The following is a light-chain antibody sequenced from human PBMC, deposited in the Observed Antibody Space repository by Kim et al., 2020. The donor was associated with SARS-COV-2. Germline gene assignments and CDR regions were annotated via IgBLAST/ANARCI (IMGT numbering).Light chain of an antibody. CDR3: QAWDRTTVV. V-gene: IGLV3-1*01. CDR2: QDS. CDR1: KLGNKY. Sequence: VSPEQTASITCSGDKLGNKYTCWYQQKPGQSPFLVIYQDSKRPAGIPERFSGSNSGNTATLTISGTQAMDEADYYCQAWDRTTVVFGGGTQLTVL. J-gene: IGLJ3*02.